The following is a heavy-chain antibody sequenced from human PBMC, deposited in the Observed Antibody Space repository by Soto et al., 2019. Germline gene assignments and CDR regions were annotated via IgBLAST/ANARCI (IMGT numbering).Heavy chain of an antibody. CDR1: GGSFSGYY. D-gene: IGHD2-15*01. J-gene: IGHJ4*02. V-gene: IGHV4-34*01. CDR3: ARGTMLVVAATELHY. CDR2: INHSGST. Sequence: PSETLSLTCAVYGGSFSGYYWSWIRQPPGKGLEWIGEINHSGSTNYNPSLKSRVTISVDTSKNQFSLKLSPVTAADTAVYYCARGTMLVVAATELHYWGQATRVNVAS.